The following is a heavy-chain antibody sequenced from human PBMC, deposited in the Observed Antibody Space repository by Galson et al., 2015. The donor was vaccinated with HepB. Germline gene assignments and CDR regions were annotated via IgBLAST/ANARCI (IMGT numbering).Heavy chain of an antibody. CDR3: ARSIAAAGTGYYYYYGMDV. D-gene: IGHD6-13*01. CDR2: ISYDGSNK. CDR1: GFTFSSYG. Sequence: SLRLSCAASGFTFSSYGMHWVRQAPGKGLEWVAVISYDGSNKYYADSVKGRFTISRDNSKNTLYLQMNSLRAEDTAVYYCARSIAAAGTGYYYYYGMDVWGQGTTVTVSS. J-gene: IGHJ6*02. V-gene: IGHV3-30*03.